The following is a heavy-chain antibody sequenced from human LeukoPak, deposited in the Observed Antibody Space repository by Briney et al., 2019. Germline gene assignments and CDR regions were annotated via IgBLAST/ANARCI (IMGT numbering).Heavy chain of an antibody. Sequence: ASVKVSCKASGYTFTSYGISWVRQAPGQGLEWMGWISAYNGNTNYAQKLQGRVTMTTDTSTSTAYMELRSLRSDDTAVYYCARVSYDSSGYYYSSGDAFDIWGQGTMVTVSS. D-gene: IGHD3-22*01. V-gene: IGHV1-18*01. CDR3: ARVSYDSSGYYYSSGDAFDI. J-gene: IGHJ3*02. CDR2: ISAYNGNT. CDR1: GYTFTSYG.